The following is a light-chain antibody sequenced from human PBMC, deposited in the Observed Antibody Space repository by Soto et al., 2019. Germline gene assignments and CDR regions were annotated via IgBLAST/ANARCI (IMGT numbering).Light chain of an antibody. J-gene: IGKJ1*01. CDR2: GAS. Sequence: EIVMTQSPATLSVSPGERATLSCRASQSVSSNLAWYQQKPGQAPRLLIYGASTRATGIPARFSGSGSGTEFTLTISSLQSEDFAVYYRQQYNNWPPETFGQGTKVDI. V-gene: IGKV3-15*01. CDR3: QQYNNWPPET. CDR1: QSVSSN.